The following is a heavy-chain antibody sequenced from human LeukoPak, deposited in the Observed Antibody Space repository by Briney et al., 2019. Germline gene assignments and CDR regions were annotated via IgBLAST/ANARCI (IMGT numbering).Heavy chain of an antibody. CDR3: ARDSINDFWSGYYSYYFDY. CDR1: GYTFTSYY. D-gene: IGHD3-3*01. J-gene: IGHJ4*02. Sequence: ASVKVSCKASGYTFTSYYMHWVRQAPGQGLEWMGIINPSGGSTSYAQKFQGRVTMTRDTSTSTVYMELSSLRSEDTAVYYCARDSINDFWSGYYSYYFDYWGQGTPVTVSS. V-gene: IGHV1-46*01. CDR2: INPSGGST.